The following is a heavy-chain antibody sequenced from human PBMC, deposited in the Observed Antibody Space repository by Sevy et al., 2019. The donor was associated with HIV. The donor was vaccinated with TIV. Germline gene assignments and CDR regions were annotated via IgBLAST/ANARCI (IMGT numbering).Heavy chain of an antibody. CDR1: AFTFVTYA. CDR3: AKDVYDSSGYYPMGAFDI. V-gene: IGHV3-23*01. Sequence: GGSLRLSCAASAFTFVTYAMNWVRQAPGKGLEWVSGVSGSGATTLYADSVKGRFSISRDNSKNTLYLQINSLRAEDTAVYYCAKDVYDSSGYYPMGAFDIWGQGTMVTVSS. CDR2: VSGSGATT. D-gene: IGHD3-22*01. J-gene: IGHJ3*02.